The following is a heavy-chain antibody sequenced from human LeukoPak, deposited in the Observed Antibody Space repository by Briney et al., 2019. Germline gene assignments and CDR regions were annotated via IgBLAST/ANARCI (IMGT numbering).Heavy chain of an antibody. CDR3: AREYCSSTSCYTGY. V-gene: IGHV1-18*01. CDR2: ISAYNGNT. CDR1: GYTFTSYG. D-gene: IGHD2-2*02. J-gene: IGHJ4*02. Sequence: ASVKVSCKASGYTFTSYGISWVRQAPGQGLEWMGWISAYNGNTNYAQKLQGRVTMTTDTSTSTAYMELRSLRSDDTAVYYCAREYCSSTSCYTGYWGQGTLVTVSS.